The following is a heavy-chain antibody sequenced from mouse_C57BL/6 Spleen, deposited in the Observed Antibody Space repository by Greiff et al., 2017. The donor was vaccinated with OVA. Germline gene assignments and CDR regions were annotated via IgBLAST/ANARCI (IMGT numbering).Heavy chain of an antibody. J-gene: IGHJ2*01. D-gene: IGHD2-4*01. V-gene: IGHV1-15*01. CDR2: IDPETGGT. Sequence: QVQLKQSGAELVRPGASVTLSCKASGYTFTDYEMHWVKQTPVHGLEWIGAIDPETGGTAYNQKFKGKAILTADKSSSTAYMELRSLTSEDSAVYYCTRKYYDYAGLDYWGQGTTLTVSS. CDR1: GYTFTDYE. CDR3: TRKYYDYAGLDY.